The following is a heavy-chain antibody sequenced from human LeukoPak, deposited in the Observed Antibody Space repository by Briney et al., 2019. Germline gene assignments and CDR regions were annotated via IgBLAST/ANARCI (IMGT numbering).Heavy chain of an antibody. J-gene: IGHJ6*03. CDR1: GGTFSSHA. V-gene: IGHV1-69*05. CDR2: IIPIFGTA. Sequence: SVKVSCKASGGTFSSHAISWVRQAPGQGLEWMGGIIPIFGTANYAQKFQGRVTITTDESTSTAYMELSNPRSEDTAVYYCARYDPYYYYMDVWGKGTTVTVSS. D-gene: IGHD5-12*01. CDR3: ARYDPYYYYMDV.